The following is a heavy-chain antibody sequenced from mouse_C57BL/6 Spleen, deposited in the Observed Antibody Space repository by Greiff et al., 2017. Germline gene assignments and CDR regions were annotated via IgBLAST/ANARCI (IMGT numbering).Heavy chain of an antibody. CDR1: GYTFTSYG. CDR3: ARELGGGYYFDY. CDR2: IYPRSGNT. J-gene: IGHJ2*01. D-gene: IGHD4-1*01. Sequence: QVQLQQSGAELARPGASVKLSCKASGYTFTSYGISWVKQRTGQGLEWIGEIYPRSGNTYYNEKFKGKATLTADKSSSTAYMELRSLTSEDSAVYFCARELGGGYYFDYWGQGTTLTVSS. V-gene: IGHV1-81*01.